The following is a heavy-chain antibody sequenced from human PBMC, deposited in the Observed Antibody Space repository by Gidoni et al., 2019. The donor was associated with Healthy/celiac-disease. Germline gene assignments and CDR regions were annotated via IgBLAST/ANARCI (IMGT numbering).Heavy chain of an antibody. CDR3: ARDWWPRTFDI. CDR1: GFTFSSYS. V-gene: IGHV3-21*01. CDR2: ISSSSSYI. Sequence: EVQLVESGGGLVKPGGSLRLSCAASGFTFSSYSMNLVRQAPGKGLEWVSSISSSSSYIYYADSVKGRFTISRDNAKNSLYLQMNSLRAEDTAVYYCARDWWPRTFDIWGQGTMVTVSS. J-gene: IGHJ3*02. D-gene: IGHD2-15*01.